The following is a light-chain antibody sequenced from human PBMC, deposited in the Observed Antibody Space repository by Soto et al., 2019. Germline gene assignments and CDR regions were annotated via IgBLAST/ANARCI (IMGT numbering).Light chain of an antibody. CDR3: MQALQTPIT. J-gene: IGKJ4*01. CDR1: QSLLHSNGYNY. V-gene: IGKV2-28*01. Sequence: DIVMTESPLSLRVTPGEPASISCRSSQSLLHSNGYNYLDWYLQKPGQSPQLLIYLGSNRASGVPDRFSGSGSGTDFTLKISRVEAEDVGVYYCMQALQTPITFGGGTKVEIK. CDR2: LGS.